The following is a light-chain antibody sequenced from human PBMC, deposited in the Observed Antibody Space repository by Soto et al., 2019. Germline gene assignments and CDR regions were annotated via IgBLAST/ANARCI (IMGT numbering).Light chain of an antibody. CDR3: QQYASFSPA. CDR2: YAS. Sequence: DFQMTQSPSTLSASVGDRVTITCRASQSINNYLAWYQLRPGKAPRLLIYYASTLDRGVPSRFSGSGSGTEFTLTISSLQPDDFATYYCQQYASFSPAFGQGTKVDIK. V-gene: IGKV1-5*01. J-gene: IGKJ1*01. CDR1: QSINNY.